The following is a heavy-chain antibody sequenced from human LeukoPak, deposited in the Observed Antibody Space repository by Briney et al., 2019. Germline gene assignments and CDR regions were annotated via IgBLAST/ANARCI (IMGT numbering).Heavy chain of an antibody. J-gene: IGHJ4*02. V-gene: IGHV1-18*04. D-gene: IGHD6-13*01. CDR3: ARDLGGAAADGGD. CDR1: GYTFADYF. Sequence: GASVKVSCKTSGYTFADYFIHWVRQAPGQGLEWMGWISAYNGNTNYAQKLQGRVTMTTDTSTSTAYMELRSLRSDDTAVYYCARDLGGAAADGGDWGQGTLVTVSS. CDR2: ISAYNGNT.